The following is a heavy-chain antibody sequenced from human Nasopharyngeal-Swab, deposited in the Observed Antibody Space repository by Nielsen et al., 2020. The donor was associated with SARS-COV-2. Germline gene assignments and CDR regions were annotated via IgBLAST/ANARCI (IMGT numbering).Heavy chain of an antibody. J-gene: IGHJ4*02. CDR3: ASINATYSGSYLDY. CDR1: GFTFSSYG. V-gene: IGHV3-30*03. Sequence: GESLKISCAASGFTFSSYGMHWVRQAPGKGLEWVAVISYDGSNKYYADSVKGRFTISRDNSKNTLYLQMNSLRAEDTAVYYCASINATYSGSYLDYWGQGTLVTVSS. CDR2: ISYDGSNK. D-gene: IGHD1-26*01.